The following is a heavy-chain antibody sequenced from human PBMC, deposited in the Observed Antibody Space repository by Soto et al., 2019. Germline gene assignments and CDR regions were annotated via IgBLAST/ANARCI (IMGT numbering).Heavy chain of an antibody. CDR3: ARDLYSSGWSSDAFDI. Sequence: QVQLVQSGAEVKKPGASVKVSCKASGYTFTSYGISWVRQAPGQGLEWMGWISAYNGNTNYAQKLQGRGTMTTDTPTSTAYMERRSLRSDDTPVYYCARDLYSSGWSSDAFDIWGQGTMVTVSS. J-gene: IGHJ3*02. CDR2: ISAYNGNT. V-gene: IGHV1-18*01. D-gene: IGHD6-19*01. CDR1: GYTFTSYG.